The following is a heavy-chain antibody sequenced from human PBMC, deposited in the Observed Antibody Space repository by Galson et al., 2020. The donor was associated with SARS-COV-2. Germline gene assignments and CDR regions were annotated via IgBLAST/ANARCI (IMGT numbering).Heavy chain of an antibody. V-gene: IGHV2-5*02. J-gene: IGHJ6*02. CDR1: GFSLSTSGVG. CDR3: AHAPTLLWFGESVRDYGMDV. CDR2: IYWDDDK. Sequence: KMSGPTLVKPTQTLTLTCTFSGFSLSTSGVGVGWIRQPPGKALEWLALIYWDDDKRYSPSLKSRLTITKDTSENQVVLTMTNMDPVDTATYYCAHAPTLLWFGESVRDYGMDVWGQGTTVTVSS. D-gene: IGHD3-10*01.